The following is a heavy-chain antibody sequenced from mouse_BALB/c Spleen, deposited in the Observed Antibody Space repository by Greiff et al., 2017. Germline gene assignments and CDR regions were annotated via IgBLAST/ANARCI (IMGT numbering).Heavy chain of an antibody. J-gene: IGHJ2*01. CDR1: GFTFSNYW. V-gene: IGHV6-6*02. D-gene: IGHD1-2*01. CDR2: IRLKSNNYAT. Sequence: EVMLVESGGGLVQPGGSMKLSCVASGFTFSNYWMNWVRQSPEKGLEWVAEIRLKSNNYATHYAESVKGRFTISRDDSKSSVYLQMNNLRAEDTGIYYCTSFTTALDYWGQGTTLTVSS. CDR3: TSFTTALDY.